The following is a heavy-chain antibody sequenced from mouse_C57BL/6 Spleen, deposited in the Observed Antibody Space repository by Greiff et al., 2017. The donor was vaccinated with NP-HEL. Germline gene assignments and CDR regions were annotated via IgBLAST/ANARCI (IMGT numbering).Heavy chain of an antibody. CDR1: GYTFTDYY. V-gene: IGHV1-19*01. CDR3: ARSGGSSGPCAY. D-gene: IGHD3-2*02. CDR2: INPYNGGT. Sequence: EVQLQQSGPVLVKPGASVKMSCKASGYTFTDYYMNWVKQSHGKSLEWIGVINPYNGGTSYNQKFKGKATLTVDKSSSTAYMELNSLTSEDSAVYYCARSGGSSGPCAYWGQGTLVTVSA. J-gene: IGHJ3*01.